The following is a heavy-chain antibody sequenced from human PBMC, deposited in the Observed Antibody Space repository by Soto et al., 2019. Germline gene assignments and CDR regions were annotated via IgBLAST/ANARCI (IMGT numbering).Heavy chain of an antibody. CDR1: GYSFTSYW. D-gene: IGHD4-17*01. J-gene: IGHJ3*02. Sequence: GESLKISCKGSGYSFTSYWIGCVRQMPGKGLEWMGIIYPGDSDTRYSPSFQGQVTISADKSISTAYLQWSSLKASDTAMYYCTIRPVTTLGAFDIWGQGTMVTVSS. CDR3: TIRPVTTLGAFDI. CDR2: IYPGDSDT. V-gene: IGHV5-51*01.